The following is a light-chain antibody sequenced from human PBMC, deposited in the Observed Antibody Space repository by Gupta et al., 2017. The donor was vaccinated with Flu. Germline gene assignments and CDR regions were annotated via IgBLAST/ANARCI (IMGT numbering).Light chain of an antibody. J-gene: IGKJ4*01. CDR1: QDISTY. V-gene: IGKV1-27*01. CDR2: AAS. Sequence: PSSLSASGGDRVTITCRASQDISTYLAWYQQKAGKGPKLLIYAASSWQSGVPSRFSGSGSGTTFTLTISSLQPEDVASYYCQKYNSAPQAFGGGTKVEIK. CDR3: QKYNSAPQA.